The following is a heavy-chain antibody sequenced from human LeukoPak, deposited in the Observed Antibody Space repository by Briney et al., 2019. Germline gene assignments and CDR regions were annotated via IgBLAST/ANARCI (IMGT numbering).Heavy chain of an antibody. V-gene: IGHV4-34*01. CDR2: IYYSGST. D-gene: IGHD3-10*01. CDR1: GGSFSGYF. CDR3: ARRGPSGRSLDY. J-gene: IGHJ4*02. Sequence: SETLSLTCAVYGGSFSGYFWSWIRQPPGKGLEWIGSIYYSGSTYCNPSLKSRVTISVDTSKNQFSLKLSSVTAADTAVYYCARRGPSGRSLDYWGQGTLVTVSS.